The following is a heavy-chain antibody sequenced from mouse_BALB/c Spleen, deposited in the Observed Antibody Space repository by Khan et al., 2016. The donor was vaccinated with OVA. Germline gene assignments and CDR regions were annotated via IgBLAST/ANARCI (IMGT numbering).Heavy chain of an antibody. D-gene: IGHD2-14*01. Sequence: QVQLQQPGAELVKPGASVKLSCKASGYTFTSYDINWVRQRPEQGLEWIGWMFPGDGSTKYNENFKGKATLTTDKSSSTAYMQLSSLTSEDSGVLVCARGGYGGFAYWGQGTLVTVSA. J-gene: IGHJ3*01. V-gene: IGHV1-85*01. CDR2: MFPGDGST. CDR3: ARGGYGGFAY. CDR1: GYTFTSYD.